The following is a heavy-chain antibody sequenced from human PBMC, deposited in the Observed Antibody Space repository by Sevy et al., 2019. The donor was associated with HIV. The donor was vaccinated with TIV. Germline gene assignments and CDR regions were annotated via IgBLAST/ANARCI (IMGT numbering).Heavy chain of an antibody. CDR1: GYSFTTSW. Sequence: SLKISCKASGYSFTTSWIGWVRQMPGKGLEWMGIIFPADSDTRYSPSCQGQVTISADNSFSTVYLQWSSLKASDTAMYYCARARGIPHFYYGMDLWGQGTTVTVSS. CDR2: IFPADSDT. D-gene: IGHD1-26*01. V-gene: IGHV5-51*01. J-gene: IGHJ6*02. CDR3: ARARGIPHFYYGMDL.